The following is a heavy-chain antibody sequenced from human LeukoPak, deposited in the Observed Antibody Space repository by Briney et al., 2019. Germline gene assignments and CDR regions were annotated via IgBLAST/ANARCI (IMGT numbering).Heavy chain of an antibody. V-gene: IGHV3-33*01. CDR3: ASDYGTSGVPGSSGGHCDN. CDR1: GFNFSNYG. Sequence: GGSLRLSCAASGFNFSNYGMHWVRQAPGKGLEWLAIIWYDGSDKYYTDSVEGRFTVSRDNSKNPLYLQMNRLRADDTAVYYCASDYGTSGVPGSSGGHCDNGGRGTPVTVSS. CDR2: IWYDGSDK. D-gene: IGHD6-19*01. J-gene: IGHJ4*02.